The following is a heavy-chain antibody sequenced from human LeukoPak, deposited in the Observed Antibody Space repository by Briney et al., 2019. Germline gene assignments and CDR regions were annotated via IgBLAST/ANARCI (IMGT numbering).Heavy chain of an antibody. J-gene: IGHJ4*01. CDR3: VRDRPRHCSSGLCHFGFDP. D-gene: IGHD2-2*01. CDR1: GVSISSDIVY. V-gene: IGHV4-61*02. Sequence: SQTLSLTCTVSGVSISSDIVYCTWVRHPAGKGLEWVGRIYNRRSTNYNPSLNSRVTMSVDASRNELSLHLSSVTAADTAVYYCVRDRPRHCSSGLCHFGFDPWGQGILVTVSS. CDR2: IYNRRST.